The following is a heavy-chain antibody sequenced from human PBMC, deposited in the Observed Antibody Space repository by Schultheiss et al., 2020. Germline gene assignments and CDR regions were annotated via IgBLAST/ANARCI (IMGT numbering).Heavy chain of an antibody. V-gene: IGHV2-70*01. CDR1: GFSLSTSGMC. Sequence: SGPTLVKPTQTLTLTWTFSGFSLSTSGMCVSWIRQPPGKALEWLAHIDWDDDKYYSTSLKTRLTISKDTSKNQVVLTMTNMDPVDTATYYCARSRLGYNWNHSFDSWGQGALVSVSS. D-gene: IGHD1-20*01. CDR3: ARSRLGYNWNHSFDS. CDR2: IDWDDDK. J-gene: IGHJ4*01.